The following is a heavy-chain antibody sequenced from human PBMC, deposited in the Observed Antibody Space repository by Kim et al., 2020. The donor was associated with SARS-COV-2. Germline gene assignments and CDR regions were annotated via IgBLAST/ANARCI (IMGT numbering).Heavy chain of an antibody. V-gene: IGHV3-23*01. CDR2: ISGSGGST. D-gene: IGHD3-10*01. Sequence: GGSLRLSCAASGFTFSSYAMSWVRQAPGKGLEWVSAISGSGGSTYYADSVKGRFTISRDNSKNTLYLQMNSLRAEDTAVYYCAKDTGVGITMVRGVTAVDYWGQGTLVTVSS. CDR1: GFTFSSYA. J-gene: IGHJ4*02. CDR3: AKDTGVGITMVRGVTAVDY.